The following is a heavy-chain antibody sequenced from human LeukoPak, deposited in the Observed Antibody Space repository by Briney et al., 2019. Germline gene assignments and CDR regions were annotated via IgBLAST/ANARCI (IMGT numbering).Heavy chain of an antibody. D-gene: IGHD5-18*01. CDR1: GFPFSPIW. J-gene: IGHJ4*02. Sequence: GGSLRLSCVASGFPFSPIWMSWVRQAPGKGLEWVAMIRQTASETHYVDSVRGRFSISRDSAKSSLYLQMNSLKADDTAVYYCTSLDTALIQTGGYWGQGTLVTVSS. V-gene: IGHV3-7*01. CDR2: IRQTASET. CDR3: TSLDTALIQTGGY.